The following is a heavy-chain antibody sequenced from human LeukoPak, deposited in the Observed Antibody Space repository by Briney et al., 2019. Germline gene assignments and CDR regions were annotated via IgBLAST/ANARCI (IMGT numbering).Heavy chain of an antibody. Sequence: ASVKVSCKASGYTFTSYAMHWVRQAPGQRLEWMGWINAGNGNTKYSQEFQGRVTMTEDTSTDTAYMELSSLRSEDTAVYYCATDPGPGVDPWGQGTLVTVSS. CDR1: GYTFTSYA. V-gene: IGHV1-3*03. J-gene: IGHJ5*02. D-gene: IGHD1-14*01. CDR2: INAGNGNT. CDR3: ATDPGPGVDP.